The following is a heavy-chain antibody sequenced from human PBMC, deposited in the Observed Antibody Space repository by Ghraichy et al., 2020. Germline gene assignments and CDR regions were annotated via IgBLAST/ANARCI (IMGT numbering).Heavy chain of an antibody. CDR2: IYYSGST. V-gene: IGHV4-39*07. CDR3: ARDRGIAAASTWFDP. Sequence: SETLSLTCTVYGGSISSSSYYWGWIRQPPGKGLEWIGSIYYSGSTYYNPSLKSRVTISVDTSKNQFSLKLSSVTAADTAVYYCARDRGIAAASTWFDPWGQGTLVTVPS. J-gene: IGHJ5*02. CDR1: GGSISSSSYY. D-gene: IGHD6-13*01.